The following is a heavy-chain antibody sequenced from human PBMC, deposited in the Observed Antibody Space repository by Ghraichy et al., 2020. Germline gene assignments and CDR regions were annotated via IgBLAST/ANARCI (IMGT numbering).Heavy chain of an antibody. CDR3: ATQGEYQSKF. V-gene: IGHV4-4*02. J-gene: IGHJ4*02. Sequence: SETLSLTCAVSGDSISSENWWSWVRQPPGKGLEWIGEIHHFGSTNYNQSLKSRVTISVDKSKNQFSLKLYSVTAADTAVYYCATQGEYQSKFWGQGTLVTVSS. D-gene: IGHD3-16*01. CDR2: IHHFGST. CDR1: GDSISSENW.